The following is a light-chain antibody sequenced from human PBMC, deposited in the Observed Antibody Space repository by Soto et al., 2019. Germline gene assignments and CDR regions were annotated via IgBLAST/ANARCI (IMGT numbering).Light chain of an antibody. CDR3: LKYDGAPWT. CDR2: AAS. J-gene: IGKJ1*01. Sequence: DIQMTQSPSSLSASVGDRVTIACRASQGIGNFLAWYQQKPGKSPKLLIYAASSLESGVPSRFSGSQSGADFTLIISGLQPEDVATYYCLKYDGAPWTFGQGTKVEIK. V-gene: IGKV1-27*01. CDR1: QGIGNF.